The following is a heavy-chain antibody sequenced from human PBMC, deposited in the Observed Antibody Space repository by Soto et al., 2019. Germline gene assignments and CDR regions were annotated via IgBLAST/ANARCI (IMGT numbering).Heavy chain of an antibody. J-gene: IGHJ4*02. CDR2: ISAYNGNT. CDR3: AREGPYYDSSGYYYSAIDY. CDR1: GYTFTIYG. V-gene: IGHV1-18*01. D-gene: IGHD3-22*01. Sequence: GASVKVSGKASGYTFTIYGISWVRQAPGQGLEWMGWISAYNGNTNYAQKLQGRVTMTTDTSTSTAYMELRSLRSDDTAVYYCAREGPYYDSSGYYYSAIDYWGQGTLVTVSS.